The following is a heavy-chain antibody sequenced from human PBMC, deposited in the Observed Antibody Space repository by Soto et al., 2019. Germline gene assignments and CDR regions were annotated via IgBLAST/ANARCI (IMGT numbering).Heavy chain of an antibody. V-gene: IGHV3-9*01. CDR3: AKDHYGSAIYGMDV. J-gene: IGHJ6*02. CDR2: IAWNSDII. Sequence: EVQLVESGGGLVQPGRSLRLSCAASGFRFEDYAMHWVRQAPGKGLEWVSGIAWNSDIIGYADSVKGRFTISRDNGKNSLYLPMTSLRPEDTALYYCAKDHYGSAIYGMDVWGQGTTVTVSS. D-gene: IGHD3-10*01. CDR1: GFRFEDYA.